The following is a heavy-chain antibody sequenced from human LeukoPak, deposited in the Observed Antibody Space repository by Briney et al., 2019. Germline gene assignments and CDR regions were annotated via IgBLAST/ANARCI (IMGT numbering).Heavy chain of an antibody. CDR3: AKDRGYCSGGNCYNQYGMDV. V-gene: IGHV3-30-3*02. CDR1: GFTFSNYA. J-gene: IGHJ6*02. CDR2: ISYHGRSV. D-gene: IGHD2-15*01. Sequence: GTSLRLSCAASGFTFSNYAMNWVRQAPGKGLEWVAIISYHGRSVDYGDSVKGRFTMSRDNSKNTLSLQMNSLRAEDTAVYYCAKDRGYCSGGNCYNQYGMDVWGQGTTVTVSS.